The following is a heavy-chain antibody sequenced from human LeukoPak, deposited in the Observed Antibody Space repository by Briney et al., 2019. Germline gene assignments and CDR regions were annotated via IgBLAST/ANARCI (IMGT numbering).Heavy chain of an antibody. CDR3: ASDEDIVVVPAARGFWDY. D-gene: IGHD2-2*01. V-gene: IGHV3-21*01. J-gene: IGHJ4*02. Sequence: GGSLRLSCAASGFTFSSYSMNWVRQAPGKGLEWVSPISSSSSYIYYADSVKGRFTISRDNAKNSLYLQMNSLRAEDTAVYYCASDEDIVVVPAARGFWDYWGQGTLVTVSS. CDR1: GFTFSSYS. CDR2: ISSSSSYI.